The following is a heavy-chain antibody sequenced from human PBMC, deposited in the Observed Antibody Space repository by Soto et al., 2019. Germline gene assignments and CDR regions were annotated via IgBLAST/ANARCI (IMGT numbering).Heavy chain of an antibody. CDR2: ISSTTNYI. V-gene: IGHV3-21*06. Sequence: GGSLRLSCAASGFTFTRYSMNWVRQAPGKGLEWVSSISSTTNYIYYGDSMKGRFTISRDNAKNSLYLEMNSLRSEDTAVYYCARESEDLTSNFDYWGQGTLVTVSS. CDR1: GFTFTRYS. J-gene: IGHJ4*02. CDR3: ARESEDLTSNFDY.